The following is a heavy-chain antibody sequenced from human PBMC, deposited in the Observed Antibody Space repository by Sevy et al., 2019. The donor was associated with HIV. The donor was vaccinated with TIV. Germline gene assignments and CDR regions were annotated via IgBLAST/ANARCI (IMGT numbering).Heavy chain of an antibody. CDR1: GFTFSSYN. CDR3: ARDKTILEGRDGMDV. CDR2: VFSSSSYI. D-gene: IGHD3-3*01. Sequence: GGSLRLSCAASGFTFSSYNMNWVRQAPGKGLEWVSFVFSSSSYIYYADSVKGRFTISRDNARNSLYLQMNSLGAEDTAVYYCARDKTILEGRDGMDVWGQGTTVTVSS. V-gene: IGHV3-21*01. J-gene: IGHJ6*02.